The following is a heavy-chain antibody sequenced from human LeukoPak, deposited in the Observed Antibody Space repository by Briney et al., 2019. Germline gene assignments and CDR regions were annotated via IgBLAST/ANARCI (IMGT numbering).Heavy chain of an antibody. Sequence: QTGGSLRLSCVASGSTFSRSAMTWVRQAPGKGLEWVSTINDSGSGTYNTDSVKGRFTISRANSRNTLFLQMNSLRAEDTAVYYCAKGNYGDYGSLDYWGQGTLVTVSS. V-gene: IGHV3-23*01. CDR2: INDSGSGT. J-gene: IGHJ4*02. CDR1: GSTFSRSA. CDR3: AKGNYGDYGSLDY. D-gene: IGHD4-17*01.